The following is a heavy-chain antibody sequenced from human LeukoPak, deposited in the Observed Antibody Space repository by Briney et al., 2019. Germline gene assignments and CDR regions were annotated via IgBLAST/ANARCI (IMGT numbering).Heavy chain of an antibody. J-gene: IGHJ6*03. CDR2: IDGSGNT. CDR1: GGSIKRSY. V-gene: IGHV4-59*01. D-gene: IGHD6-6*01. CDR3: PRDSSPAALLYMDA. Sequence: PSETLSLTCLVSGGSIKRSYWTWVGQAPGKGLEWIGNIDGSGNTNYSPSLKSRVTISLDTSKNQFSLRVTSVTAADRALYFCPRDSSPAALLYMDAWGKGTTVTVSS.